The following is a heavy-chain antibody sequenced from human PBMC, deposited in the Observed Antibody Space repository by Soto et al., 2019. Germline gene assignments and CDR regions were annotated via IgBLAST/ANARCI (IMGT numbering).Heavy chain of an antibody. CDR1: GFKFSSYA. D-gene: IGHD3-16*01. V-gene: IGHV3-23*01. J-gene: IGHJ5*01. CDR3: AKDRRAGGDSAFYFDF. Sequence: SLRLSCAASGFKFSSYAMSWVRQAPGKGLEWVSLISATGGGTYYADSVKGRFTISRDNSDNTLYLQVHSLRAEDTAVYYCAKDRRAGGDSAFYFDFWGQGAQVTVSS. CDR2: ISATGGGT.